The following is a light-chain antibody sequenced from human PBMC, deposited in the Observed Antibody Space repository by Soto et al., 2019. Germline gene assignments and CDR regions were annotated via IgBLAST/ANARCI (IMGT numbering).Light chain of an antibody. CDR3: SSYTTRTTLYV. CDR1: SSDVGSYNY. J-gene: IGLJ1*01. V-gene: IGLV2-14*01. Sequence: ALTQPSSVSGSPGQSITISCTGTSSDVGSYNYVSWYQLHPGKAPKLMIYEVSNRPSGVSNRFSGSKSGDTASLTISGLQAEDEADYYCSSYTTRTTLYVFGTGTKVTVL. CDR2: EVS.